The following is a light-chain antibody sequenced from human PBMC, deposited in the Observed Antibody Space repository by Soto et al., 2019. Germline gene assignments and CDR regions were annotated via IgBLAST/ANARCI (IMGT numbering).Light chain of an antibody. CDR2: LGS. CDR1: QSLMHSNGYNY. CDR3: MQALQTPRT. Sequence: DIVMTQSPLSLPVTPGEPASISCRSSQSLMHSNGYNYLDWYLQKPGQSPQLLIYLGSNRASGVPDRFSGSGSGTDFTLNISRVEAEDVGFYYCMQALQTPRTFGQGTKVEIK. J-gene: IGKJ1*01. V-gene: IGKV2-28*01.